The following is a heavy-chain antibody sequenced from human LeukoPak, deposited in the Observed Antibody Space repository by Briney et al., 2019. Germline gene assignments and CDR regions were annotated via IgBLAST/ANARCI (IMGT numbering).Heavy chain of an antibody. V-gene: IGHV1-18*01. J-gene: IGHJ4*02. CDR3: AIDSRRRPYYYDSSGYYSY. CDR1: GYTFTSYG. Sequence: ASVKVSCKASGYTFTSYGISWVRQAPGQGLEWMGWISAYNGNTKYAQKLQGRVTMTTDTSTSTAYMELRSLRSDDTAVYYGAIDSRRRPYYYDSSGYYSYWGQGTLVTVSS. CDR2: ISAYNGNT. D-gene: IGHD3-22*01.